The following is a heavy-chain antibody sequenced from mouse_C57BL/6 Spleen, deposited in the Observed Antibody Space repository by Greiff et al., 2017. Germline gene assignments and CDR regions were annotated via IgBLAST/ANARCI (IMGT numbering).Heavy chain of an antibody. V-gene: IGHV5-6*02. J-gene: IGHJ4*01. CDR2: ISSGGSYT. CDR3: ARREDYYGSSYYAMDY. CDR1: GFTFSSYG. D-gene: IGHD1-1*01. Sequence: EVMLVESGGDLVKPGGSLKLSCAASGFTFSSYGMSWVRQTPDKRLEWVATISSGGSYTYYPDSVKGRFTISRDNAKNTLYLQMSSLKSEDTAMYYCARREDYYGSSYYAMDYWGQGTSVTVSS.